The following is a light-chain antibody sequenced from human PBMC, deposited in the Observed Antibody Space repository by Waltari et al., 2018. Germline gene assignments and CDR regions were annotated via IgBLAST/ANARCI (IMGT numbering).Light chain of an antibody. J-gene: IGLJ3*02. Sequence: QSVLTQAPSVSAAPGQKVTISCSGSTPNIGNNYVSWYQQFPGTAPKLLIYDENRRPSGIPDRFSGAKSGASATLGITGLQTGDEANYYCGTWDSSLGIGVLGGGTRVTVL. CDR3: GTWDSSLGIGV. CDR2: DEN. CDR1: TPNIGNNY. V-gene: IGLV1-51*01.